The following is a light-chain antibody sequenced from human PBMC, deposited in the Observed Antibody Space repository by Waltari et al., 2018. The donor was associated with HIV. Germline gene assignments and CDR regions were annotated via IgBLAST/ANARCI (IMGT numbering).Light chain of an antibody. CDR3: AAWDDSLNGWV. J-gene: IGLJ3*02. Sequence: QSVLTQPPSASGTPGQRVTISCSGSTSNIGSNPVNWYQQLPGTAPKLLFDSDNQRPSGVPDRFSGSKSGTSASLAISGLQSEDEADYYCAAWDDSLNGWVFGGGTKLTVL. CDR1: TSNIGSNP. CDR2: SDN. V-gene: IGLV1-44*01.